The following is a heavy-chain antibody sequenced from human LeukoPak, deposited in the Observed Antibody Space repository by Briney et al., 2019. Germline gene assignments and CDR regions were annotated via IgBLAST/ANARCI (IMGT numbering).Heavy chain of an antibody. Sequence: SETLSLTCTVSGGSISSYYWSWIRQPPGKGLEWIGYIYYSGSTNCNPSLKSRVTISVDTSKNQFSLKLSSVTAADTAVYYCARPVNWGPDAFDIWGQGTMVTVSS. CDR2: IYYSGST. CDR1: GGSISSYY. D-gene: IGHD3-16*01. J-gene: IGHJ3*02. V-gene: IGHV4-59*08. CDR3: ARPVNWGPDAFDI.